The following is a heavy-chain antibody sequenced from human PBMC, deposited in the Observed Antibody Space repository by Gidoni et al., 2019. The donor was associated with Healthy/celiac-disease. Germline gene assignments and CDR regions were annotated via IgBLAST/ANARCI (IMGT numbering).Heavy chain of an antibody. CDR3: ARDHCSSTSCHMALGNWFDP. J-gene: IGHJ5*02. CDR2: ISSSSSTI. Sequence: EVQLVEPGGGLVQPGGSLRLSCAASGFTFSSYSMNWVRQAPGKGLEWVSYISSSSSTIYYADSVKGRFTISRDNAKNSLYLQMNSLRAEDTAVYYCARDHCSSTSCHMALGNWFDPWGQGTLVTVSS. V-gene: IGHV3-48*04. CDR1: GFTFSSYS. D-gene: IGHD2-2*02.